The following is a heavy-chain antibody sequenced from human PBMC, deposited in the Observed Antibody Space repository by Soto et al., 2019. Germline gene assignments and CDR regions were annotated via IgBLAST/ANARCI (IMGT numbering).Heavy chain of an antibody. J-gene: IGHJ4*02. CDR2: IVVGSGNT. CDR1: GFTFTSSA. V-gene: IGHV1-58*01. CDR3: AAAPGSIQLWSA. D-gene: IGHD5-18*01. Sequence: SVKVSCKASGFTFTSSAVQWLRQARGQRLEWIGWIVVGSGNTNYAQKFQERVTITRDMSTSTAYMELSSLRSEDTAVYYCAAAPGSIQLWSAWGQGTLVTVSS.